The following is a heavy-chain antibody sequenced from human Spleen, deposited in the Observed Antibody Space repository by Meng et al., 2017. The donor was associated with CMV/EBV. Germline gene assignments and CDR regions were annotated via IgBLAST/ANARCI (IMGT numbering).Heavy chain of an antibody. D-gene: IGHD2/OR15-2a*01. CDR3: GRKIPSSGMDV. J-gene: IGHJ6*02. CDR1: GFTLSSYD. Sequence: GGSLRLSCAASGFTLSSYDIHWVRQAAGASLEWVSGIGSAGKTYYADSVRGRFTLSRENAKNSLYLQMNSLRAGDTAVYYCGRKIPSSGMDVWGQGTTVTVPS. V-gene: IGHV3-13*01. CDR2: IGSAGKT.